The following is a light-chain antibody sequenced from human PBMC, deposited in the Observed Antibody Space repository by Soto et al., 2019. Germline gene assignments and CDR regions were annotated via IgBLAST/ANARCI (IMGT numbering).Light chain of an antibody. CDR2: GNR. V-gene: IGLV1-40*01. J-gene: IGLJ2*01. CDR1: SSNLGAGYD. Sequence: QSVLTQPPSVSGAPGQRVTISCTGNSSNLGAGYDVHWYQQLPGAAPKLVIFGNRNRPSGVPERFSGSKSGTSASLAITGLQADDEADYYCTSFSTGSSYVIFGGGTKVTVL. CDR3: TSFSTGSSYVI.